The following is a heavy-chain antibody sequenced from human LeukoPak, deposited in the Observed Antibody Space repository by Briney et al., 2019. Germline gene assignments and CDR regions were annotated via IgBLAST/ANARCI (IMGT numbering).Heavy chain of an antibody. V-gene: IGHV4-61*01. CDR3: ARYKFHNYFDP. CDR2: TFSTST. D-gene: IGHD5-24*01. CDR1: GDSVSSSPYY. Sequence: SETLSLTCSVSGDSVSSSPYYWGWIRQPPGKGLEWIGNTFSTSTLYNASLRSRVTILVDTSKNQFSLKLTSATAADTAIYYCARYKFHNYFDPWGQGALVVVSS. J-gene: IGHJ5*02.